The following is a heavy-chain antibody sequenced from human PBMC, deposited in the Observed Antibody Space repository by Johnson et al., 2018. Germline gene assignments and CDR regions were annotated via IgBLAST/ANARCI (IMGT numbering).Heavy chain of an antibody. J-gene: IGHJ3*02. CDR1: GFTFSRHG. V-gene: IGHV3-33*03. Sequence: QVQLVQSGGGVVQPGRSLRLSCVASGFTFSRHGMHWIRQAPGKGLEWVAVIWYDGSKESYVESVKGRFTISRDNSKNTLHLQMNSLRAEGTAIYYCAGIIGYSGSHQDVGGACEIWGQGTMVTVSS. CDR2: IWYDGSKE. CDR3: AGIIGYSGSHQDVGGACEI. D-gene: IGHD1-26*01.